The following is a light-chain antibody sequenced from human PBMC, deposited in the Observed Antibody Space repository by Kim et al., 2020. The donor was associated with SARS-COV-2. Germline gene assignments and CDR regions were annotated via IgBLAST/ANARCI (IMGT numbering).Light chain of an antibody. CDR3: SSYTSSRTNYV. CDR1: SSDVGYYNY. Sequence: SITISGTGTSSDVGYYNYVSWYQQHPGKAPKLMIYDVSHRPSGVSNRFSGSKSGNTASLTISGLQAEDEADYYCSSYTSSRTNYVFGTGTKVTVL. J-gene: IGLJ1*01. CDR2: DVS. V-gene: IGLV2-14*03.